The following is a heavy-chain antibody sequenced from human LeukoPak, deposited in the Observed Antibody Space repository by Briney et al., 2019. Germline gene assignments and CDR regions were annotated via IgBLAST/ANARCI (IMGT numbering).Heavy chain of an antibody. J-gene: IGHJ5*02. Sequence: PGGSLRLSCAASGFTFSSYWMSWVRQAPGKGLEWVANIKQDGSEKYYVDSVKGRFTISRDNAKNSLYLQMNSLRAEDTAVYYCARDTGYSSGWHDPFDPWGQGTLVTVSS. D-gene: IGHD6-19*01. CDR1: GFTFSSYW. CDR2: IKQDGSEK. V-gene: IGHV3-7*01. CDR3: ARDTGYSSGWHDPFDP.